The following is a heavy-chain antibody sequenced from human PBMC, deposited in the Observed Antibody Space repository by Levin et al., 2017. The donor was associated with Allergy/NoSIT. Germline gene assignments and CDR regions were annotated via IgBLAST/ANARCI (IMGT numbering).Heavy chain of an antibody. CDR3: AKEYYYESSGYPNGYFQH. CDR1: GFTFSSYA. Sequence: LTGGSLRLSCAASGFTFSSYAMSWVRQAPGKGLEWVSAISGSGGSTYYADSVKGRFTISRDNSKNTLSLQMNSLRAEDTAVNYCAKEYYYESSGYPNGYFQHWGQGTLVTVSS. D-gene: IGHD3-22*01. CDR2: ISGSGGST. J-gene: IGHJ1*01. V-gene: IGHV3-23*01.